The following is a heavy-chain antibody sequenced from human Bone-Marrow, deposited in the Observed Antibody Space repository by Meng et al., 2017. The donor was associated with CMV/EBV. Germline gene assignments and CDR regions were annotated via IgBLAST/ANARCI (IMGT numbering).Heavy chain of an antibody. CDR2: MNPNSGNT. CDR1: GYTFTSSD. D-gene: IGHD3-3*01. CDR3: ARRYYDFWSGYRSSYYYYYGMDV. J-gene: IGHJ6*02. Sequence: ASVKVSCKASGYTFTSSDINWVRQATGQGLEWMGWMNPNSGNTGYAQKFQGRVTMTRNTSISTAYMELSSLRSEDTAVYYCARRYYDFWSGYRSSYYYYYGMDVWGQGTTVTVSS. V-gene: IGHV1-8*01.